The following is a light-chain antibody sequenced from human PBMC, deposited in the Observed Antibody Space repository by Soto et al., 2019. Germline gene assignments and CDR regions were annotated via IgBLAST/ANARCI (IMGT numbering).Light chain of an antibody. Sequence: DIQMTQSPSTLSASVGDTVTITCWASQSITTWLAWYQQKPGKAPKLLIFDASSLESGVPSSFSGRGSGTEFHFHLRSLQPDYFATYYRQQYNNYPRTVGQRTQVEIQ. CDR3: QQYNNYPRT. V-gene: IGKV1-5*01. J-gene: IGKJ1*01. CDR1: QSITTW. CDR2: DAS.